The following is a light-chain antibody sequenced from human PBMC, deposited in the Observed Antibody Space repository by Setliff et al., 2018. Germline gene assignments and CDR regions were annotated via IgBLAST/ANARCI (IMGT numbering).Light chain of an antibody. Sequence: QSVLTQPPSASGSPGRSVTISCTGTSIYFRRYDYVSWYQQHPGKAPKLIIFEVSDRPSGISDRFSGSKSANTASLTISGLQAEDEADYYCSSYTSNGLYVFGTGTKVTVL. CDR2: EVS. V-gene: IGLV2-14*03. CDR3: SSYTSNGLYV. J-gene: IGLJ1*01. CDR1: SIYFRRYDY.